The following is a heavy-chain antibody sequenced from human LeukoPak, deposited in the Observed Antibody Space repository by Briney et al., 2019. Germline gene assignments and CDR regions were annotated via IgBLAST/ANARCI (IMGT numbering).Heavy chain of an antibody. D-gene: IGHD1-26*01. CDR2: ISGSGGST. J-gene: IGHJ4*02. CDR3: AKDRRWELLQIDY. Sequence: PGGSLRLSCAASGFTFSSYAMSWVRQAPGKGPEWVSAISGSGGSTYYADSVKGRFTISRDNSKNTLYLQMNSLRAEDTAVYYCAKDRRWELLQIDYWGQGTLVTVSS. V-gene: IGHV3-23*01. CDR1: GFTFSSYA.